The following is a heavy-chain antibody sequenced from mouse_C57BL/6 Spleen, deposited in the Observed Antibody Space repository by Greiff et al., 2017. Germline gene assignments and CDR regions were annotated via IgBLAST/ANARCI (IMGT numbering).Heavy chain of an antibody. V-gene: IGHV5-4*01. D-gene: IGHD1-1*01. CDR2: ISDGGSYT. Sequence: EVQGVESGGGLVKPGGSLKLSCAASGFTFSSYAMSWVRQTPEKRLEWVATISDGGSYTYYPDNVKGRFTISRDNAKNNLYLQMSHLKSEDTAMYYCARDDYGSYFDYWGQGTTLTVAS. CDR1: GFTFSSYA. J-gene: IGHJ2*01. CDR3: ARDDYGSYFDY.